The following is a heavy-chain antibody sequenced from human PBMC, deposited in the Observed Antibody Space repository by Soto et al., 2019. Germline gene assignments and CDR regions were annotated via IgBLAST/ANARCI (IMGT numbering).Heavy chain of an antibody. Sequence: PSETLSLTCAVYGGSFSGYYWSWIRQPPGKGLEWIGEINHSGSTNYNPSLKSRFTISRDNAKNTLYLQMNSLRAEDTAVFYCGRGGSDSPMAPGYWGQGTLVTVSS. V-gene: IGHV4-34*01. CDR3: GRGGSDSPMAPGY. CDR2: INHSGST. CDR1: GGSFSGYY. J-gene: IGHJ4*02. D-gene: IGHD5-18*01.